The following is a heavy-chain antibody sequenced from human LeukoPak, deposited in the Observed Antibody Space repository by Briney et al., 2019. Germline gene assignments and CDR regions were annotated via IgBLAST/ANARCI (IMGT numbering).Heavy chain of an antibody. Sequence: SETLSLTCTVSGGSISPYYWSWIRQPPGKGLEWIGYISYSGSTSYNPSLKSRVTMSVDTSKNQLSLKLSSVTAADTAVYYCARHYRDWFDPWGQGTLVTVSS. D-gene: IGHD3-16*02. J-gene: IGHJ5*02. CDR2: ISYSGST. CDR1: GGSISPYY. CDR3: ARHYRDWFDP. V-gene: IGHV4-59*08.